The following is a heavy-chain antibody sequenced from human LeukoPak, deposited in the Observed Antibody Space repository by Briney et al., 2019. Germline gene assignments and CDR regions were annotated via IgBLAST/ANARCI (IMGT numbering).Heavy chain of an antibody. CDR1: GYTFTSYD. CDR2: MNPNSGNT. CDR3: ARTPGPGSVITDDY. J-gene: IGHJ4*01. V-gene: IGHV1-8*01. D-gene: IGHD3-22*01. Sequence: ASVKVSCKASGYTFTSYDINWVRQATGQGLEWMGWMNPNSGNTSYAQKFQGRVTMTRNTSISTAYMELSSLRSEDTAVYYCARTPGPGSVITDDYWGXGXLVTVSS.